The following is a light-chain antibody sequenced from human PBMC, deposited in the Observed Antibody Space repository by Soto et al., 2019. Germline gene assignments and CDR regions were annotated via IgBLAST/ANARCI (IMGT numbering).Light chain of an antibody. J-gene: IGLJ2*01. V-gene: IGLV1-47*01. CDR3: ATWDNRLNNVL. Sequence: QSVLTQPPSASGTPGQTVTISCSGSFSNIGSNYVYWYQQLPGTAPKLLIYGTTQRPLGVPDRFSGSKSGTSDSLAISGLRSGDEADYFCATWDNRLNNVLFGGGTKLTVL. CDR1: FSNIGSNY. CDR2: GTT.